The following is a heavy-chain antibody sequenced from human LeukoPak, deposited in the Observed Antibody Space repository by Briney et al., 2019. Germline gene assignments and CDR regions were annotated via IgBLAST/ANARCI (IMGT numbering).Heavy chain of an antibody. CDR1: AFTLSNYA. CDR3: ARELKTIRDLDY. D-gene: IGHD2-21*01. J-gene: IGHJ4*02. CDR2: ISSSSRNYI. V-gene: IGHV3-21*01. Sequence: GGSLRLSCAAYAFTLSNYAMNLVRQAPGKGLEWVSAISSSSRNYILYAASVKGRFTISRDNAKNSLYLQMGSLRVEDTAVYYCARELKTIRDLDYWGQGTLVTVSS.